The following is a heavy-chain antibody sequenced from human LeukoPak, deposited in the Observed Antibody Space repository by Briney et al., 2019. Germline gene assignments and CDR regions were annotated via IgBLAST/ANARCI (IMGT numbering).Heavy chain of an antibody. V-gene: IGHV1-69*13. CDR3: ARFDIVATREQFDP. D-gene: IGHD5-12*01. J-gene: IGHJ5*02. CDR1: GGTFSSYA. CDR2: IIPIFGTA. Sequence: ASVKVSCKASGGTFSSYAISWVRQAPGQGLEWMGGIIPIFGTANYAQKFQGRVTITADESTSTAYMELSSLRSEDTAVYYCARFDIVATREQFDPWGQGTLVTVSS.